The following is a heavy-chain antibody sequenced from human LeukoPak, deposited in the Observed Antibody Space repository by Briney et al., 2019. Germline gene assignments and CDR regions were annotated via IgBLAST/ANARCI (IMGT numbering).Heavy chain of an antibody. CDR1: GFTFDDYA. CDR3: AKSPYDSSGYLDY. CDR2: ISRNSGSI. Sequence: GRSLRLSCAASGFTFDDYAMHWVRQAPGKGLEWVSGISRNSGSIGYADSVKGRFTISRDNAKNSLYLQMNSLRAEDMALYYCAKSPYDSSGYLDYWGQGTLVTVSS. J-gene: IGHJ4*02. D-gene: IGHD3-22*01. V-gene: IGHV3-9*03.